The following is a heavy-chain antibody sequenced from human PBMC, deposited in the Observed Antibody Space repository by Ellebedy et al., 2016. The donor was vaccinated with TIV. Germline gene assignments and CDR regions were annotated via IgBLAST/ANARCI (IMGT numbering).Heavy chain of an antibody. CDR2: IYYSGST. CDR3: ARESGYNWNYYGMDV. D-gene: IGHD1-20*01. J-gene: IGHJ6*02. Sequence: GSLRLXXTVSGGSISSYYRSWIRQPPGKGLEWIGYIYYSGSTNYNPSLKSRVTISVDTSKNQFSLKLSSVTAADTAVYYCARESGYNWNYYGMDVWGQGTTVTVSS. V-gene: IGHV4-59*01. CDR1: GGSISSYY.